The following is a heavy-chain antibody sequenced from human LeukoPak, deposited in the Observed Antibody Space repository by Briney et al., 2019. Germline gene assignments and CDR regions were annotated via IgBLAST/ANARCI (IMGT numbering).Heavy chain of an antibody. CDR3: ARGGARLYSYGYVFGY. D-gene: IGHD5-18*01. CDR2: IYYSGST. Sequence: SETLSLTCTLSGGSITRGGYYWSWIRQHPGKGLEWIGYIYYSGSTYYNPSLKSRVTISVDMSKNQFSLKLSSVTAADTAVYYCARGGARLYSYGYVFGYWGQGTLVTVSS. CDR1: GGSITRGGYY. J-gene: IGHJ4*02. V-gene: IGHV4-31*03.